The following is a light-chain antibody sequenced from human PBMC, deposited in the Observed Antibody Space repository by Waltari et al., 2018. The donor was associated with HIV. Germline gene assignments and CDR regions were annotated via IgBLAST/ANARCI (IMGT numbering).Light chain of an antibody. J-gene: IGLJ3*02. Sequence: QSVLTQPPSVSGAPGQTVTISCTGRSSNLGAGFHVHWYQQLPRSGPKLLIYTDNNRPSGVPDRFSGSRSGTSASLAISGLQAGDEADYYCQSYDSSLSGAVFGGGTKLTVL. CDR3: QSYDSSLSGAV. CDR2: TDN. V-gene: IGLV1-40*01. CDR1: SSNLGAGFH.